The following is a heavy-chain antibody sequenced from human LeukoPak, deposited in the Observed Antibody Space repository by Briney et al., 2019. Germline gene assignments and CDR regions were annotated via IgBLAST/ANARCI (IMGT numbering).Heavy chain of an antibody. J-gene: IGHJ4*02. CDR2: INPSSGGT. CDR1: GYTFNAYH. D-gene: IGHD3-10*01. CDR3: ARRSLVRGVSKAEIDY. V-gene: IGHV1-46*02. Sequence: ASVKVSCKTSGYTFNAYHVHWVRQAPGQGLEWMGIINPSSGGTNYAQKFQGRLTMTRDTSTSTVYLELTSLRSEDTAVYYCARRSLVRGVSKAEIDYWGQGTLVTVSS.